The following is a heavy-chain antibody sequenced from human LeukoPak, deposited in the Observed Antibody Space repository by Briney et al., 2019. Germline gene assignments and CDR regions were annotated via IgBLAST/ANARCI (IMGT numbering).Heavy chain of an antibody. CDR1: GYTFTSYG. Sequence: ASVKVSCKASGYTFTSYGISWVRQAPGQGLEWMGGFDPEDGETIYAQKFQGRVTMTEDTSTDTAYMELSSLRSEDTAVYYCATGQGMTYYGMDVWGQGTTVTVSS. J-gene: IGHJ6*02. V-gene: IGHV1-24*01. D-gene: IGHD6-13*01. CDR2: FDPEDGET. CDR3: ATGQGMTYYGMDV.